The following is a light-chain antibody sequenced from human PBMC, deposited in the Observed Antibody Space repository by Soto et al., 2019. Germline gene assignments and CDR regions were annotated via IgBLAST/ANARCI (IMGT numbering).Light chain of an antibody. Sequence: DIQLTQSPSFLSASVGDRVTITCRASQGISSYLAWYQQKPGKAPKLLIYAASTLQSGVPSRFSGSGSGTEFTLIISSLQPEDFATYYCQQLNSYRFTFGPGTKVDIK. CDR3: QQLNSYRFT. CDR1: QGISSY. CDR2: AAS. V-gene: IGKV1-9*01. J-gene: IGKJ3*01.